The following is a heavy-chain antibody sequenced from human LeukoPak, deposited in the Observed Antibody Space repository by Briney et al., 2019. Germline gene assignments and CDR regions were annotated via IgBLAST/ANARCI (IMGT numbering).Heavy chain of an antibody. CDR1: GFTFSDYY. J-gene: IGHJ6*03. V-gene: IGHV3-11*04. CDR2: ISSSGSTI. CDR3: AKVPAGYYDRSGYYYYYYMDV. Sequence: GGSLRLSCAASGFTFSDYYMSWIRQAPGKGLEWVSYISSSGSTIYYADSVKGRFTISRDNSKNTLYLQMNSLRAEDTAVYYCAKVPAGYYDRSGYYYYYYMDVWGKGTTVTISS. D-gene: IGHD3-22*01.